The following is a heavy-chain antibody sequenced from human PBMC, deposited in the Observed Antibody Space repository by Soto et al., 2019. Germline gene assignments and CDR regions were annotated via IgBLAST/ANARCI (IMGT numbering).Heavy chain of an antibody. J-gene: IGHJ4*02. CDR1: GYTFTSYA. CDR2: INAGNGNT. D-gene: IGHD5-18*01. CDR3: ARGLNGYLHYFDY. Sequence: GASVKVSGKASGYTFTSYAMHWVRQAPGQRLEWMGWINAGNGNTKYSQKFQGRVTITRDTSASTAYMELSSLRSEDTAVYYCARGLNGYLHYFDYWGQGTPVTVSS. V-gene: IGHV1-3*01.